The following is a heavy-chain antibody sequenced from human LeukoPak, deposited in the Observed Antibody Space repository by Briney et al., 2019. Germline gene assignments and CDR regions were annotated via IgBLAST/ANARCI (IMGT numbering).Heavy chain of an antibody. CDR1: NGSFSLHF. V-gene: IGHV4-59*08. CDR2: VSKSGTT. J-gene: IGHJ3*02. D-gene: IGHD3-3*02. CDR3: ARGISVDPDTFHT. Sequence: PSETLSLICTVSNGSFSLHFWSWVRQSPGKGLEWIGYVSKSGTTHYNPSLKSRVTISVDTSKSHLSLKLSSVTAADTAMYYCARGISVDPDTFHTWRIGNMVTVS.